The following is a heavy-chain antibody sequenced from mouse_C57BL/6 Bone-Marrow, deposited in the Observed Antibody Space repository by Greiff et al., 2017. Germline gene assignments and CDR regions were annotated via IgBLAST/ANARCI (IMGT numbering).Heavy chain of an antibody. D-gene: IGHD1-1*01. CDR2: IYPGDGDT. V-gene: IGHV1-82*01. CDR3: ARPGYYGRGAMDY. CDR1: GYAFSSSW. J-gene: IGHJ4*01. Sequence: VQLVESGPELVKPGASVKISCKASGYAFSSSWMNWVKQRPGKGLEWIGRIYPGDGDTNYNGKFKGKATLTADKSSSTAYMQLSSLTSEDSAVYFCARPGYYGRGAMDYWGQGTSVTVSS.